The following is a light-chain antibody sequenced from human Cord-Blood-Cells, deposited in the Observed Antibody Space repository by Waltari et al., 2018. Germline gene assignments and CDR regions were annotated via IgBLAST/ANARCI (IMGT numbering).Light chain of an antibody. V-gene: IGLV2-11*01. CDR3: CSYAGSYTDV. Sequence: QSALTQPRSVSGSAGQSGTIPCTGTSSDFGGYNNVFWYQQHPGKAPKLMIYDVSKRPSGVPDRFSGSKSGNTASLTISGLQAEDEADYYCCSYAGSYTDVCGTGTKVTVL. CDR2: DVS. CDR1: SSDFGGYNN. J-gene: IGLJ1*01.